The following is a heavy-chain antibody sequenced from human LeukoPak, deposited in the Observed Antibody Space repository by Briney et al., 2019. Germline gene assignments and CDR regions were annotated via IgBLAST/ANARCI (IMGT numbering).Heavy chain of an antibody. V-gene: IGHV4-4*07. D-gene: IGHD6-6*01. CDR1: GGSISSYY. CDR2: IYTGGST. Sequence: SETLSLTCTVSGGSISSYYWSWIGQPAGTGLEWIGRIYTGGSTNYTPSLKSRVTMSVDTSKNQFSLKLSSVTAADTAVYYCARDKEYSSSGFDPWGQGTLVTVSS. CDR3: ARDKEYSSSGFDP. J-gene: IGHJ5*02.